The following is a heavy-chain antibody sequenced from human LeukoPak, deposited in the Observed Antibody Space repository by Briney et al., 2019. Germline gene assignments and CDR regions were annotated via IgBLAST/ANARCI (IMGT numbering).Heavy chain of an antibody. CDR2: INHSEST. Sequence: SETLSLTYAVYGGSFSGYYCSWIRQPPGKGLEWIGQINHSESTNYNPPLKRRVTISVDPSKNQFSLKLSSGTAADTAVYYCARLLRPRRACGLDYYGMDVWGQGTTVTVSS. V-gene: IGHV4-34*01. J-gene: IGHJ6*02. CDR3: ARLLRPRRACGLDYYGMDV. CDR1: GGSFSGYY. D-gene: IGHD2-2*01.